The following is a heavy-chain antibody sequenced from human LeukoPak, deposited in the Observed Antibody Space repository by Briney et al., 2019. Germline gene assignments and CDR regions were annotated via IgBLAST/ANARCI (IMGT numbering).Heavy chain of an antibody. D-gene: IGHD7-27*01. CDR3: AKDGNWARFEN. J-gene: IGHJ4*02. Sequence: SGGSLRLSCAASGFTFSSYAMSWVRQAPGKGLEWVSAISGSGGSTYYADSVKGRFTISRNNSKNTLYLQMNSLRAEGTAAYYCAKDGNWARFENWGQGTLVTVSS. V-gene: IGHV3-23*01. CDR2: ISGSGGST. CDR1: GFTFSSYA.